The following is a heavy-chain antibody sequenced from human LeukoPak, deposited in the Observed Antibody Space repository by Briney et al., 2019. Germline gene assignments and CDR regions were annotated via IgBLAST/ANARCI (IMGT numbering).Heavy chain of an antibody. CDR2: VYYSGSA. CDR1: SGSISSYY. J-gene: IGHJ2*01. V-gene: IGHV4-59*08. D-gene: IGHD2-8*01. Sequence: SETLSLTCTVSSGSISSYYWSWIRQPPGKGLEWIGYVYYSGSANYNPSLKSRVTISVDTSKNQFSLKLSSVTAADTAVYYCGRVPPGVSASDWYFDLWGRGTLVTVSS. CDR3: GRVPPGVSASDWYFDL.